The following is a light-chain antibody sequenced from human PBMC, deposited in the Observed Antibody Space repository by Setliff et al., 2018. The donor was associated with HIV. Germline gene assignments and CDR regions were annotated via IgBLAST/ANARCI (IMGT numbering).Light chain of an antibody. J-gene: IGLJ1*01. Sequence: QSVLTQPASVSGSPGQSITISCTGTNWDVGGGHRYVSWYQHFPVKAPKLVIYEVNTRPSGVSSRFSGSKSGNTASLTISGLQLEDESDYYCCSFTSSHTYVFGTGTKVTVL. CDR3: CSFTSSHTYV. CDR1: NWDVGGGHRY. CDR2: EVN. V-gene: IGLV2-14*01.